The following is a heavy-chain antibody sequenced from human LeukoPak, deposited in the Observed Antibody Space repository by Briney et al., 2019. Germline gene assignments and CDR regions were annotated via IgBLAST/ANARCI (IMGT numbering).Heavy chain of an antibody. D-gene: IGHD6-19*01. CDR2: ISYDGSNK. CDR3: ARVSSGWYYFDY. V-gene: IGHV3-30*04. CDR1: GFTFSSYA. Sequence: GRSLRLSCAASGFTFSSYAMHWVRQAPGNGLEWVAVISYDGSNKYYADSVKGRFTISRDNSKNTLYLQMNSLRAEDTAVYYCARVSSGWYYFDYWGQGTLVTVSS. J-gene: IGHJ4*02.